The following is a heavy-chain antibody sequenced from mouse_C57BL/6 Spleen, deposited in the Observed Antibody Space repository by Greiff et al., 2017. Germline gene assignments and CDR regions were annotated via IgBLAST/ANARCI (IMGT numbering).Heavy chain of an antibody. Sequence: EVNVVESGGGLVQPGGSLSLSCAASGFTFTDYYMSWVRQPPGKALEWLGFIRNKANGYTTEYSASVKGRFTISRDNSQSILYLQMNALRAEDIATYYCARHLSYYFDYWGQGTTLPVSS. CDR3: ARHLSYYFDY. J-gene: IGHJ2*01. CDR2: IRNKANGYTT. CDR1: GFTFTDYY. V-gene: IGHV7-3*01.